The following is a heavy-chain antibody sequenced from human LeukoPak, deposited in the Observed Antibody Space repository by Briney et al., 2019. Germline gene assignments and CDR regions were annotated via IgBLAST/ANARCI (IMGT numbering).Heavy chain of an antibody. Sequence: GGSLRLSCAASGFTVSSNYMSWVRQAPGKGLEWVSVIYSGGSTYYADSVKGRFTISRDNSKNTLYLQMNSLRAEDTAVYYCANYRAPPDKYSSGWSAAWDYWGQGTLVTVSS. CDR1: GFTVSSNY. V-gene: IGHV3-66*01. J-gene: IGHJ4*02. D-gene: IGHD6-19*01. CDR2: IYSGGST. CDR3: ANYRAPPDKYSSGWSAAWDY.